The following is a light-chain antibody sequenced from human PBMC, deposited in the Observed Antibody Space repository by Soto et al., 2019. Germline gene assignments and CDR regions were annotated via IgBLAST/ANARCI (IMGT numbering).Light chain of an antibody. CDR2: DTS. CDR3: LLSYSGARPL. J-gene: IGLJ2*01. V-gene: IGLV7-46*01. Sequence: QAVVTQEPSLTVSPGGTVTLTCGSSTGAVTSGHYPYWFQQKPGQAPRILIYDTSNKHSWTPARFSGSLLGGKAALTLSGAQPEDEAEYYCLLSYSGARPLFGGGTKLTVL. CDR1: TGAVTSGHY.